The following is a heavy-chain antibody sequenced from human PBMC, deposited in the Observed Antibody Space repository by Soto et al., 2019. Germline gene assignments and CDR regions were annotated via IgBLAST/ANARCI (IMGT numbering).Heavy chain of an antibody. CDR1: GGTFTTSS. V-gene: IGHV1-69*01. Sequence: QVQRVQSGAEVKELGSSVKVSCKTSGGTFTTSSFVWVRQGPGQGLEWMGGIIPIFSKTNFAPKFQGRVTFTADESTRTAYLEFSSLRSEDTAIYYCTTDVVRSTGGDSWGQGTLVTVSS. CDR2: IIPIFSKT. D-gene: IGHD7-27*01. CDR3: TTDVVRSTGGDS. J-gene: IGHJ4*02.